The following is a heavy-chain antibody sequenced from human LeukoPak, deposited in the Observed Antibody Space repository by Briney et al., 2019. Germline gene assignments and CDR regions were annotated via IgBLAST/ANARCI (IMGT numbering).Heavy chain of an antibody. CDR1: GFMFSDSA. Sequence: GGSLRLSCAASGFMFSDSAMSCVRQAPGKGLEWVSLISFSGGNTYYADSVKGRFTLSRDNSKDTLYLQMNILRAEDTAIYYCARDIELSTWGLGTMVTVSS. CDR3: ARDIELST. CDR2: ISFSGGNT. J-gene: IGHJ3*01. D-gene: IGHD3-16*02. V-gene: IGHV3-23*01.